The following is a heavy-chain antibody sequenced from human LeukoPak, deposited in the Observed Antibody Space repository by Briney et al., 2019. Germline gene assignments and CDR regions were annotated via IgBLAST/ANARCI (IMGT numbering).Heavy chain of an antibody. CDR1: GGTFSSYA. J-gene: IGHJ5*02. CDR3: ARVPVDNWNYAVNWFDP. CDR2: ISGYNGKT. D-gene: IGHD1-7*01. V-gene: IGHV1-18*01. Sequence: ASVKVSCKASGGTFSSYAISWVRQAPGQGLEWMGWISGYNGKTRYAQKLQDRVTMTTDTSTSTADMELSSLRSDDTAIYYCARVPVDNWNYAVNWFDPWGQGTLVTVSS.